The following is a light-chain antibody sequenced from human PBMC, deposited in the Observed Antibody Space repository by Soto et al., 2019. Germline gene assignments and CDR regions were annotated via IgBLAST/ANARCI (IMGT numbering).Light chain of an antibody. CDR3: GTWDSSLSAAV. CDR1: TSNIGNHD. CDR2: DND. J-gene: IGLJ7*01. Sequence: QSLLTQPPSVSAAPGQKVTISCSGSTSNIGNHDVAWYQQLPGTAPRLLIYDNDKRPSGIPDRFSGSKSGSSATLGITGLQTGDEADYYCGTWDSSLSAAVFGGGTQLTVL. V-gene: IGLV1-51*01.